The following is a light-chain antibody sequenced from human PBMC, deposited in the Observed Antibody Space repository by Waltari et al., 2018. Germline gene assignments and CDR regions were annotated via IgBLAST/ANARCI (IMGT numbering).Light chain of an antibody. CDR3: QQRASWPVT. CDR1: QSVSSY. V-gene: IGKV3-11*01. Sequence: EIVLTQSPATPSLSPGDSAALSCRAGQSVSSYLAWYQQKPGQAPRLLIYDASNRATGIPARFGGYGSGTDFSLTISSLEPEDFAVYYCQQRASWPVTFGQGTRLEIK. J-gene: IGKJ5*01. CDR2: DAS.